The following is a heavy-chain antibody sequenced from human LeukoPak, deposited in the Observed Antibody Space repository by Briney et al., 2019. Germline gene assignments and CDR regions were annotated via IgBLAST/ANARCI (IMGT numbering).Heavy chain of an antibody. CDR3: ARDLGGLPGY. CDR1: GGSFSGYY. J-gene: IGHJ4*02. D-gene: IGHD3-10*01. V-gene: IGHV4-34*01. CDR2: INHSGST. Sequence: SETLSLTCAVYGGSFSGYYWSWIRQPPGKGLEWIGEINHSGSTNYNPSLKSRVTISVDTSKNQFSLKLSSVTAADTAVYYCARDLGGLPGYWGQGTLVTVSA.